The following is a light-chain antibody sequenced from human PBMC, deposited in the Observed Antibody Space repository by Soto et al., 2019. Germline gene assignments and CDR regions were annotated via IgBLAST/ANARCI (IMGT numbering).Light chain of an antibody. J-gene: IGKJ4*01. CDR3: QQYKSYSLT. CDR1: QNIDHW. Sequence: DIQMTQSPSTLSASVGDRVTITCRASQNIDHWLAWYQQTPGEAPKLLIYDASSLKSGVPSRFSGHGSGTEFTLTIHSLQPDDFGTYYCQQYKSYSLTFGGGTKVEI. V-gene: IGKV1-5*01. CDR2: DAS.